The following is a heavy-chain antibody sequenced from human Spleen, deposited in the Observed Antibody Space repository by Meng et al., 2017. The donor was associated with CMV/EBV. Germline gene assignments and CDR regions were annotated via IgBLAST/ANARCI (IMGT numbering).Heavy chain of an antibody. V-gene: IGHV3-74*01. D-gene: IGHD3-22*01. Sequence: GESLKISCAASGFTFSSYGMHWVRQAPGKGLVWVSRINSDGSSTSYADSVKGRVTISRDNAKNTLYLQMSSLRAEDTAVYYCARVDYDSSGYYYFDDWGQGTLVTVSS. CDR3: ARVDYDSSGYYYFDD. CDR2: INSDGSST. J-gene: IGHJ4*02. CDR1: GFTFSSYG.